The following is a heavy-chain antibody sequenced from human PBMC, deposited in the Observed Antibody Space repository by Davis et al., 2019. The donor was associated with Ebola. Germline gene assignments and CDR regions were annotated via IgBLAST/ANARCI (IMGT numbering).Heavy chain of an antibody. CDR1: GFSLSTYG. J-gene: IGHJ6*02. CDR3: AKDLGYYGMDV. CDR2: IRFDGSKE. V-gene: IGHV3-30*02. Sequence: GGSLRLSCATSGFSLSTYGMYWVRQAPGKGLEWAAFIRFDGSKEYYADSVRGRFTMSRDNSRDTMYLQMNSLRPEDTAVYYCAKDLGYYGMDVSGQGTTVTVSS.